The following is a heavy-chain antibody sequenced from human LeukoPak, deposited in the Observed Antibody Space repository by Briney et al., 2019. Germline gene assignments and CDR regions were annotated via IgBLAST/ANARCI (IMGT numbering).Heavy chain of an antibody. CDR2: IYTSGST. J-gene: IGHJ4*02. CDR3: ARGGQFFEYYFDY. D-gene: IGHD3-16*01. Sequence: PSETLSLTCTVSGGSISSYYWSRIRQPAGKGLEWIGRIYTSGSTNYNPSLKSRVTMSVDTSKNQFSLKLSSVTAADTAVYYCARGGQFFEYYFDYWGQGTLVTVSS. CDR1: GGSISSYY. V-gene: IGHV4-4*07.